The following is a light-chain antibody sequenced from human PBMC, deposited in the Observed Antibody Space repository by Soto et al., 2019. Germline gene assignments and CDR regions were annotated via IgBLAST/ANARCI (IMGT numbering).Light chain of an antibody. CDR2: DAS. V-gene: IGKV1-5*01. J-gene: IGKJ1*01. CDR3: QQYNTYRT. CDR1: SSDVGW. Sequence: TQPPSSSGSPGQSVTISCTGTSSDVGWLAWYQQKPGKAPKLMIYDASSLESGVPSRFSGSGSGTEFTLTISSLQPDDFATYYCQQYNTYRTFGQGTKVDI.